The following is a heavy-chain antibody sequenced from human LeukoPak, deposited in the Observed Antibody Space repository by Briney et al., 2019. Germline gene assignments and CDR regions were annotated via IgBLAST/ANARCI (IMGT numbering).Heavy chain of an antibody. V-gene: IGHV4-4*07. D-gene: IGHD1-26*01. CDR2: IYSSGTT. Sequence: KASETLSLTCIVSGVSISNFYWSWIRQPAGKGLEWIGRIYSSGTTNYNPSLKSRVTMSVDTSKNEFSLKLSSVTAADTAVYYCARGMDSNFWYIGWFDSWGHGTLVTVSS. J-gene: IGHJ5*01. CDR1: GVSISNFY. CDR3: ARGMDSNFWYIGWFDS.